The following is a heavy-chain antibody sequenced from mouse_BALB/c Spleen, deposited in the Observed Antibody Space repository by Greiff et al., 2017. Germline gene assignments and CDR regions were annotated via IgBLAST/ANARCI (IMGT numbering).Heavy chain of an antibody. CDR3: TTPYGNYVAWFAY. Sequence: VQLQRSGTVLARPGASVKMSCKASGYSFTSYWMHWVKQRPGQGLEWIGAIYPGNSDTSYNQKFKGKAKLTAVTSASTAYMELSSLTNEDSAVYYCTTPYGNYVAWFAYWGQGTLVTVSA. CDR2: IYPGNSDT. V-gene: IGHV1-5*01. D-gene: IGHD2-1*01. J-gene: IGHJ3*01. CDR1: GYSFTSYW.